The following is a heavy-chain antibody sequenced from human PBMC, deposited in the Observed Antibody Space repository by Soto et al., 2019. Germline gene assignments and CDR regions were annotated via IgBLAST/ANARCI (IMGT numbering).Heavy chain of an antibody. CDR1: GYTFTNYG. V-gene: IGHV1-18*01. CDR2: ISAYNGDT. Sequence: ASVKVSCKASGYTFTNYGITWVRQAPGQGLEWMGWISAYNGDTHYTQRLQGRVTMTTDTSTSTAYMELRGLRSDDTAVYYGARARHLVGYFYYYMDVWGKGTTVTVSS. D-gene: IGHD6-6*01. CDR3: ARARHLVGYFYYYMDV. J-gene: IGHJ6*03.